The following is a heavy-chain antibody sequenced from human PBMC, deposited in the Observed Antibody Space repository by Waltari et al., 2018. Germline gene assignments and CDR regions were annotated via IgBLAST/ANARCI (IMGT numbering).Heavy chain of an antibody. J-gene: IGHJ6*03. CDR2: IYYSGST. V-gene: IGHV4-39*01. Sequence: QLQLQESGPGLVKPSETLSLTCTVSGGSISSSSYYWGWIRQPPGKGLEWIGSIYYSGSTYYNPSLKSRVTISVDTSKNQFSLKLSSVTAADTAVYYCASTMVRGVHYYYMDVWGKGTTVTVSS. CDR1: GGSISSSSYY. D-gene: IGHD3-10*01. CDR3: ASTMVRGVHYYYMDV.